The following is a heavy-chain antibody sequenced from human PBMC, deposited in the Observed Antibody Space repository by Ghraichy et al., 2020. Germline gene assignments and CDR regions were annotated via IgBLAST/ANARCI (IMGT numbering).Heavy chain of an antibody. CDR1: GGSISSYY. J-gene: IGHJ4*02. CDR3: ARVGAAAGHYYFDY. Sequence: SETLSLTCTVSGGSISSYYWSWIRQPPGKGLEWIGYIYYSGSTNYNPSLKSRVTISVDTSKNQFSLKLSSVTAADTAVYYCARVGAAAGHYYFDYWGQGTLVTVSS. D-gene: IGHD6-13*01. V-gene: IGHV4-59*01. CDR2: IYYSGST.